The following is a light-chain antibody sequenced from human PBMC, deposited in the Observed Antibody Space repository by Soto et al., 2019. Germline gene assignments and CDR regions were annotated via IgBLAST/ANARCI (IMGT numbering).Light chain of an antibody. Sequence: EIVLTQTPGTLSLSPGERATLSCRASQSFSSSYLAWYQQKPGQAPRLLIYETSSRATGIPDRFSGSGSGTDFTLTISRLEPEDFAIYYCQQYGGVPYTFGQGTKVDIK. CDR1: QSFSSSY. V-gene: IGKV3-20*01. J-gene: IGKJ2*01. CDR3: QQYGGVPYT. CDR2: ETS.